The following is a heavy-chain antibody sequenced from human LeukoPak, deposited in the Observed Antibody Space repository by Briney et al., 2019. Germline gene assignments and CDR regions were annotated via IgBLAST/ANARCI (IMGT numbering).Heavy chain of an antibody. D-gene: IGHD4/OR15-4a*01. J-gene: IGHJ4*02. Sequence: GGSLRRSCVVSEFTFSRYSMNWVRQAPGKGLEWVSSISNAGTYKDYADSVKGRFTISRDNAKNSLYLQMDSLRVEDTAMYYCETYDGAGRGYWGQGTLVAVSS. V-gene: IGHV3-21*01. CDR1: EFTFSRYS. CDR3: ETYDGAGRGY. CDR2: ISNAGTYK.